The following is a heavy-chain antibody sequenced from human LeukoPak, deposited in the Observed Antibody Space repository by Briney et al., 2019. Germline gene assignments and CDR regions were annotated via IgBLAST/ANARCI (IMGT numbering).Heavy chain of an antibody. CDR1: RFTFSSYG. V-gene: IGHV3-30*18. CDR3: AKDGYNQGPFDY. Sequence: PGRSLRLSCAASRFTFSSYGMHWVRQAPGKRLEAVAVISYDGSNKYYADSVKGRFTISRDNSKNTLYLQMNSLRAEETAVYYCAKDGYNQGPFDYWGQGNLVTVSS. D-gene: IGHD5-24*01. CDR2: ISYDGSNK. J-gene: IGHJ4*02.